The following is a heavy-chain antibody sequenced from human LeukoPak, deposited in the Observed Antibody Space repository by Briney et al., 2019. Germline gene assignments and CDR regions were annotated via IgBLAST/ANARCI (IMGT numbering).Heavy chain of an antibody. J-gene: IGHJ4*02. CDR3: ARDVSGATYFDY. CDR1: GNSISSGDNY. Sequence: SETLSLTCTVSGNSISSGDNYWSWIRQPAGKGLEWIGRIYTSGSTNYNPSLKSRVTISGDTSKNQFSLRLSSVTAADTAIYYCARDVSGATYFDYWGQGTLVTVSS. D-gene: IGHD1-26*01. CDR2: IYTSGST. V-gene: IGHV4-61*02.